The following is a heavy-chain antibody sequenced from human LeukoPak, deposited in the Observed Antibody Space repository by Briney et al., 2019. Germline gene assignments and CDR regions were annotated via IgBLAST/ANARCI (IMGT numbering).Heavy chain of an antibody. CDR1: GGSISSSSYY. D-gene: IGHD3-9*01. V-gene: IGHV4-39*07. Sequence: PSETLSLTCTVSGGSISSSSYYWGWIRQPPGKGLEWIGSIYYSGSTYYNPSLKSRVTISVDTSKNQFSLKLSSVTAADTAVYYCARDPRNTYYDIFGAFDIWGQGTMVTVSS. CDR2: IYYSGST. CDR3: ARDPRNTYYDIFGAFDI. J-gene: IGHJ3*02.